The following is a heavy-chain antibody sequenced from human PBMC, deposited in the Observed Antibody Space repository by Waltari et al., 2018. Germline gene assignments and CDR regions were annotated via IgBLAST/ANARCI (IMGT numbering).Heavy chain of an antibody. CDR3: ARADFRAPFDI. CDR1: GGSISSYY. Sequence: QVQLQESGPGLVKPSETLSLTCTVSGGSISSYYWSWIRQPAGKGLEWNGRSCTSGRTNYKPSLKSRVTMSVDTSKNQFSLKLSSVTAADTAVYYCARADFRAPFDIWGQGTMVTVSS. V-gene: IGHV4-4*07. J-gene: IGHJ3*02. CDR2: SCTSGRT. D-gene: IGHD3-3*01.